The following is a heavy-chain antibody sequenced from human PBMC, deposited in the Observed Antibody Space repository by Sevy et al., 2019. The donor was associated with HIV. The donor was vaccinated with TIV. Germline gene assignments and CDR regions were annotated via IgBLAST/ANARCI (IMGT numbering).Heavy chain of an antibody. CDR3: AKDRGGLVPAAIYFDY. Sequence: GWSLRLSCAASGFTFSSYAMSWVRQAPGKGLEWVSAISGSGGSTYYADSVKGRFTISRDNSKNTLYLQMNSLRAEDTAVYYCAKDRGGLVPAAIYFDYWGQGTLVTVSS. CDR2: ISGSGGST. D-gene: IGHD2-2*02. CDR1: GFTFSSYA. J-gene: IGHJ4*02. V-gene: IGHV3-23*01.